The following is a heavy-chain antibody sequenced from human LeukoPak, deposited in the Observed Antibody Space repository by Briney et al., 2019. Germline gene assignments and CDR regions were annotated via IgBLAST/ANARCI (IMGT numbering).Heavy chain of an antibody. V-gene: IGHV4-4*07. CDR3: ARQIAAAGKAGFDY. D-gene: IGHD6-13*01. CDR2: IYTTGST. CDR1: GGSISSYY. J-gene: IGHJ4*02. Sequence: PSETLSLTCTVSGGSISSYYWTWIRQPAGKGLEWIGCIYTTGSTNYNPSLNSRVTMSVDTSKNQFSLKLSSVTAADTAVYYCARQIAAAGKAGFDYWGQGTLVTVSS.